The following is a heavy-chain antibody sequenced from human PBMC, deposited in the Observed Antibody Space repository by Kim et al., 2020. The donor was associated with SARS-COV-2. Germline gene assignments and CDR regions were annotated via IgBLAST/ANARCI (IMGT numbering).Heavy chain of an antibody. CDR3: ARDVRCLDY. CDR2: SGK. D-gene: IGHD3-16*01. V-gene: IGHV3-7*03. Sequence: SGKYYANSVKGRFPISRDNAKNSLDLQMHSLRAEDTAVYHCARDVRCLDYWGQGTLVIVSS. J-gene: IGHJ4*02.